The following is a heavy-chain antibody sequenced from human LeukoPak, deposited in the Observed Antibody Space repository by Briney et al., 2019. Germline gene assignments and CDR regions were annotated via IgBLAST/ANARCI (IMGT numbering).Heavy chain of an antibody. D-gene: IGHD5-18*01. CDR3: ARDYSGYSYAFDF. J-gene: IGHJ4*02. CDR2: ISSSGSTI. Sequence: GESLRLSCAASGFTFSGYYISWIRQAPGKGLEWVSYISSSGSTIYYADSVKGRFTISRDNAKNSLYLQMNSLRAEDTAVYYCARDYSGYSYAFDFWGPGTLVTVSS. V-gene: IGHV3-11*01. CDR1: GFTFSGYY.